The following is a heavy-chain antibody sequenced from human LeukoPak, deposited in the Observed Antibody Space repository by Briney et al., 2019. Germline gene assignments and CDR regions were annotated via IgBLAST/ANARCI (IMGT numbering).Heavy chain of an antibody. Sequence: SETLPLTCTVSGYSISSSYYWGWIRQPPGKGLEWIGSIYYSGSTYYNPSLKSRVTISVDTSKNQFSLKLSSVTAADTAVYYCARGLSAGYSYGYFYYYYYMDVWGKGTTVTISS. J-gene: IGHJ6*03. CDR1: GYSISSSYY. D-gene: IGHD5-18*01. V-gene: IGHV4-38-2*02. CDR2: IYYSGST. CDR3: ARGLSAGYSYGYFYYYYYMDV.